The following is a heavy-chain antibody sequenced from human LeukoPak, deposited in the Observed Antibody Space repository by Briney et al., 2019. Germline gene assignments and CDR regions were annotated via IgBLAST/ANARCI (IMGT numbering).Heavy chain of an antibody. Sequence: GGSLRLSCAASGFTVSSNYMSWVRQAPGKGLEWVSVIYSGGSTYYADSVLGRFTVSRDNSKNTLYLQMNSLRAEDTAVYYCVATRVCGGVLLRPNCLYFENWGQGTLVSVSS. CDR3: VATRVCGGVLLRPNCLYFEN. CDR2: IYSGGST. J-gene: IGHJ4*02. V-gene: IGHV3-53*01. D-gene: IGHD3-10*01. CDR1: GFTVSSNY.